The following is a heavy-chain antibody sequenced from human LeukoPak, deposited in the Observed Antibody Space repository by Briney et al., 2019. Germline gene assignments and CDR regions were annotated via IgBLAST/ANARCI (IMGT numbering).Heavy chain of an antibody. CDR2: MNWNGVST. CDR3: AREDVVSGIDY. D-gene: IGHD2/OR15-2a*01. J-gene: IGHJ4*02. Sequence: PGGSLRLSCEVSGFIFEDFGMSWVRQVPGKGLEWVSGMNWNGVSTGYADSVEGRFTISRDSVMNSLYLQMNSLRVEDTALYYCAREDVVSGIDYWGQGTLVTVSS. V-gene: IGHV3-20*04. CDR1: GFIFEDFG.